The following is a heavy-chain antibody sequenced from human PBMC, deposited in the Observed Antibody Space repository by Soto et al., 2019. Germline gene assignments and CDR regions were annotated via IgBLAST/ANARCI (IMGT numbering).Heavy chain of an antibody. Sequence: PSETLSLTCAVHCGSFSGYYWSWIRPPPGKGLEWIGEINHSGSTNYNPSLKSRVTISVDTSKNQFSLKLSSVTAADTAVYYCARGDYGGNPNYYYYGMDVWGQGTTVTVSS. CDR2: INHSGST. CDR1: CGSFSGYY. D-gene: IGHD4-17*01. J-gene: IGHJ6*02. V-gene: IGHV4-34*01. CDR3: ARGDYGGNPNYYYYGMDV.